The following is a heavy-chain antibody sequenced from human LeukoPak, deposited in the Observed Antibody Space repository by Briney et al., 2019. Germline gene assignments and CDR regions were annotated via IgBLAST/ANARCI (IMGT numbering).Heavy chain of an antibody. CDR1: GFTFSSYS. J-gene: IGHJ4*02. CDR2: ISSSSSTI. Sequence: GGSPRLSCAASGFTFSSYSMNWVRQAPGKGLEWVSYISSSSSTIYYADSVKGRFTISRDNAKNSLYLQMNSLRDEDTAVYYCARDRVRYSSGWYAGFDYWGQGTLVTVSS. D-gene: IGHD6-19*01. CDR3: ARDRVRYSSGWYAGFDY. V-gene: IGHV3-48*02.